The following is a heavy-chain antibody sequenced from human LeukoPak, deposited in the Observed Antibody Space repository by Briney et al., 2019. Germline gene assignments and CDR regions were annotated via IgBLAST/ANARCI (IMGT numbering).Heavy chain of an antibody. CDR3: AKVRDYYGSGSHIQH. J-gene: IGHJ1*01. CDR1: GFTFSSYA. Sequence: GGSLRLSCAASGFTFSSYAMSWVRQAPGKGLEWVSAISGSGGSTYYADSMKGRFTISRDNSKNTLYLQMNSLRAEDTAVYYCAKVRDYYGSGSHIQHWGQSTLVTVSS. CDR2: ISGSGGST. D-gene: IGHD3-10*01. V-gene: IGHV3-23*01.